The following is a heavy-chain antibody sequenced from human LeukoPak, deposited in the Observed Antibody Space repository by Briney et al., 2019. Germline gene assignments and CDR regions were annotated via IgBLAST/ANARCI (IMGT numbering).Heavy chain of an antibody. D-gene: IGHD6-6*01. CDR3: ARTKYSSSKTYDY. CDR1: GGSFSGYY. V-gene: IGHV4-34*01. J-gene: IGHJ4*02. CDR2: INHNGNT. Sequence: PSETLSLTCAVYGGSFSGYYWSWIRQPPGKGLEWIGEINHNGNTNYNPSLKSRVTISVDTSKNQFSLKLSSVTAADTAVYYCARTKYSSSKTYDYWGQGTLVTVSS.